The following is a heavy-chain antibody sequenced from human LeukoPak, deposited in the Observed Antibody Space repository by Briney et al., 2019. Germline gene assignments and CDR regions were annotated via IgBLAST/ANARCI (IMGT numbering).Heavy chain of an antibody. V-gene: IGHV4-59*01. Sequence: PSETLSLTCSVSGGSISSYYWSWIRQPPGKGLEWIGFIYYSGSTNYNPSLKSRVTISVDTSKDQLSLKLTSVTAADTAVYYCARVSSSWLGLFDSWGQGTLVTVSS. D-gene: IGHD6-13*01. CDR1: GGSISSYY. J-gene: IGHJ4*02. CDR3: ARVSSSWLGLFDS. CDR2: IYYSGST.